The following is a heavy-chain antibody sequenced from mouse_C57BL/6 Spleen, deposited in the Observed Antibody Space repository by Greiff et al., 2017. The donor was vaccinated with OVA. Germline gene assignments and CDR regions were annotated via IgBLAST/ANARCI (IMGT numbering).Heavy chain of an antibody. J-gene: IGHJ4*01. Sequence: EVQLQQSGPELVKPGASVKISCKASGYTFTDYYMNWVKQSHGKSLEWIGDINPNNGGTSYNQKFKGKATLTVDKSSSTAYMELRSLTSEDSAVYYCARKGGYGRGAMDYWGQGTSVTVSS. CDR3: ARKGGYGRGAMDY. V-gene: IGHV1-26*01. CDR2: INPNNGGT. D-gene: IGHD3-1*01. CDR1: GYTFTDYY.